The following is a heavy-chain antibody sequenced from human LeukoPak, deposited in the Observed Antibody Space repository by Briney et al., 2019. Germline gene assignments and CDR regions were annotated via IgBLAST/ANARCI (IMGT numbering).Heavy chain of an antibody. CDR2: IYYTGST. CDR3: ARGQSGMIVYFDY. J-gene: IGHJ4*02. CDR1: GGSISSYY. D-gene: IGHD3-22*01. V-gene: IGHV4-59*12. Sequence: PLETLSLTCTVSGGSISSYYWSWIRQPPGKGLEWIGYIYYTGSTDNNPSLKSRVTISVDTSKNQFSLKLSSVTAADTAVYYCARGQSGMIVYFDYWGQGTLVTVSS.